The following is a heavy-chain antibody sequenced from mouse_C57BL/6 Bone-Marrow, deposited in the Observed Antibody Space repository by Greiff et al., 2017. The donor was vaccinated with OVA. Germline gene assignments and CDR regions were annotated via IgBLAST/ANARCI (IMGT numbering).Heavy chain of an antibody. CDR3: ARRGNWDDYYFDY. CDR2: INPNNGGT. D-gene: IGHD4-1*01. Sequence: VQLQQSGPELVKPGASVKMSCKASGYTFTDYNMHWVKQSHGKSLEWIGYINPNNGGTSYNQKFKGKATLTVNKSSSTAYMELRSLTSEDSAVYYCARRGNWDDYYFDYWGQGTTLTVSS. CDR1: GYTFTDYN. V-gene: IGHV1-22*01. J-gene: IGHJ2*01.